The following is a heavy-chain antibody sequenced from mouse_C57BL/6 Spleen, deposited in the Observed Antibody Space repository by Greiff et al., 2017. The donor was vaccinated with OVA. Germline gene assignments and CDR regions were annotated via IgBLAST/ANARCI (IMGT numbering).Heavy chain of an antibody. CDR2: IYPGGGYT. J-gene: IGHJ2*01. CDR3: ARSDYDYDLYYFDY. Sequence: QVQLQQSGAELVRPGTSVKMSCKASGYTFTNYWIGWAKQRPGHGLEWIGDIYPGGGYTNYNEKFKGKATLTADKSSSTAYMQFSSLTSEDSAIYYCARSDYDYDLYYFDYWGQGTTLTVSS. CDR1: GYTFTNYW. V-gene: IGHV1-63*01. D-gene: IGHD2-4*01.